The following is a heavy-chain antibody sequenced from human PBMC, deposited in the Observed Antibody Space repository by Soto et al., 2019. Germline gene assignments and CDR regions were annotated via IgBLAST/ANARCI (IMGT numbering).Heavy chain of an antibody. Sequence: SETLSLTCTVSGGSICSYYWSWIRQPPGKGLEWIGYIYYSGSTNYNPSLKSRVTISIDLSKSQFSLNVTSVTAADTAMYYCARSGYSYGEFVFWGQVLLVSVSS. CDR3: ARSGYSYGEFVF. V-gene: IGHV4-59*08. CDR2: IYYSGST. J-gene: IGHJ4*02. D-gene: IGHD5-18*01. CDR1: GGSICSYY.